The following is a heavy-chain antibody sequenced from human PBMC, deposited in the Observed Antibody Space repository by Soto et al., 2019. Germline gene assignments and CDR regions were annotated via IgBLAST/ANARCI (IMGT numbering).Heavy chain of an antibody. CDR2: IYHSGTT. V-gene: IGHV4-4*02. Sequence: QVQLQESGPGLVKPSGTLSLTCGVSGGSISSINWWSWVRQSPRKGLEWIGEIYHSGTTNYNPSIESRVTLSVDKSKNQIYLKLTSMTAADTAVYFCARSQGVSATHHFDAWGQGTLVTVSS. D-gene: IGHD2-8*01. CDR3: ARSQGVSATHHFDA. CDR1: GGSISSINW. J-gene: IGHJ5*02.